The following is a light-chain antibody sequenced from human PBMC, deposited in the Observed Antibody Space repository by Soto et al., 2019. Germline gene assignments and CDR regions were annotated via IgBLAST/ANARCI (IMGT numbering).Light chain of an antibody. CDR1: TSNIGSNP. CDR2: TNS. V-gene: IGLV1-44*01. CDR3: AAWDDRLNGPSYV. J-gene: IGLJ1*01. Sequence: QSALTQPPSVSGTPGQTVTISCSGSTSNIGSNPVNWYQQLPGTAPRLLISTNSQRPSGVPDRFSGSRSGTSASLAISGLQSEDEADYYCAAWDDRLNGPSYVFGTGTKVTV.